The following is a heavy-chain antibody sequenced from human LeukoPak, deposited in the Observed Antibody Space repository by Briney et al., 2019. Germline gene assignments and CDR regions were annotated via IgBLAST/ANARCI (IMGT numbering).Heavy chain of an antibody. V-gene: IGHV4-38-2*02. CDR1: GYSISSGYY. D-gene: IGHD3-3*01. Sequence: SETLSLTCTVSGYSISSGYYWGWIRQPPGKGLEWIGSIYHSGTTYCNPSLKSRVTISVDTSKNQFSLKLSSVTAADTAVYYCSRGRYYDFWSGYSFNWFDPWGQGTLVTVSS. CDR3: SRGRYYDFWSGYSFNWFDP. CDR2: IYHSGTT. J-gene: IGHJ5*02.